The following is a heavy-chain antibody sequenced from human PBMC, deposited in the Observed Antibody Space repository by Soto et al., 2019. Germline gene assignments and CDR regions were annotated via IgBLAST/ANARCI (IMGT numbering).Heavy chain of an antibody. CDR3: TPSGWPYYFDY. CDR2: IRSKANSYAT. V-gene: IGHV3-73*01. Sequence: GGSLRLSCAASGFTFSGSAMHWVRQASGKGLEWVGRIRSKANSYATAYAASVKGRFTISRDDSKNTAYLQMNSLKTEDTAVYYCTPSGWPYYFDYWGQGTLVTVSS. J-gene: IGHJ4*02. D-gene: IGHD6-19*01. CDR1: GFTFSGSA.